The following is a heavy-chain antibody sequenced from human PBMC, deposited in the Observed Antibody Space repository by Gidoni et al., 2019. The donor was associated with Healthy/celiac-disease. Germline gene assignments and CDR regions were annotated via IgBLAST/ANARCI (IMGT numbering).Heavy chain of an antibody. CDR3: AKDRPGIAAAGTSSYYFDY. J-gene: IGHJ4*02. CDR2: ISGSGGST. V-gene: IGHV3-23*01. D-gene: IGHD6-13*01. CDR1: GFTFSSYA. Sequence: EVQLLESGGGLVQPGGSLRLSCAASGFTFSSYAMSWVRQAPGKGLEWVSAISGSGGSTDYADSVKGRFTISRDNSKNTLYLQMNSLRAEDTAVYYCAKDRPGIAAAGTSSYYFDYWGQGTLVTVSS.